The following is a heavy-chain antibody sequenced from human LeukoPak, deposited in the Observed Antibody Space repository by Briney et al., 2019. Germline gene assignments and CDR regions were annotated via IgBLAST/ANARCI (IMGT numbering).Heavy chain of an antibody. Sequence: GGSLRLSCEASGFTFSNYSMNWVRQAPGKGLEWVSYISSSGSTIYYADSVKGRFTISRDNAKNSLYLQMNSLRAEDTAVYYCARDYGGSSPFDYWGQGTLVTVSS. J-gene: IGHJ4*02. CDR3: ARDYGGSSPFDY. D-gene: IGHD4-23*01. CDR2: ISSSGSTI. CDR1: GFTFSNYS. V-gene: IGHV3-48*04.